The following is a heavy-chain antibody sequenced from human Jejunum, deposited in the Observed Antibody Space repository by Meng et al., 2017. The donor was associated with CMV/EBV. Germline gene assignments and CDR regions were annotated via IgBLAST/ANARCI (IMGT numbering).Heavy chain of an antibody. D-gene: IGHD7-27*01. V-gene: IGHV3-72*01. CDR2: AKPKSYTT. CDR3: VRDNWGLDY. Sequence: LSCSAYGFIFTDYYMDWVRQAPGKGLEWVGRAKPKSYTTQLAASVEGRFTISRDDSKNSLFLQMNNLKTEDTALYYCVRDNWGLDYWGQGTLVTVSS. J-gene: IGHJ4*02. CDR1: GFIFTDYY.